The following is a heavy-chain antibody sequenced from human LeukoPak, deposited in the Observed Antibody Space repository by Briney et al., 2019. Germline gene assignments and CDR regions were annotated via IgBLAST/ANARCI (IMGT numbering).Heavy chain of an antibody. CDR2: IKQDGSEK. J-gene: IGHJ4*02. Sequence: GGSLRLSCAASGFTFSSYWTSWVRQAPGKGLEWVANIKQDGSEKYYVDSVKGRFTISRDNAKNSLYLQMNSLRAEDTAVYYCARGGSVFDYWGQGTLVTVSS. V-gene: IGHV3-7*01. CDR3: ARGGSVFDY. CDR1: GFTFSSYW.